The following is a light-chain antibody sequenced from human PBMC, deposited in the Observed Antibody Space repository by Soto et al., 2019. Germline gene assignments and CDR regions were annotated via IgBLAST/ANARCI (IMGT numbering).Light chain of an antibody. CDR1: QYITIY. Sequence: EIVLTQSPATLSLSPGERATLSCRASQYITIYLAWYQQKPGQAPRLLIYDASNRATGIPARFSGSGSGTDFTLTISSLEPDDFAVYYCQQYGSAPQTFGQGTKVDIK. J-gene: IGKJ1*01. V-gene: IGKV3-11*01. CDR2: DAS. CDR3: QQYGSAPQT.